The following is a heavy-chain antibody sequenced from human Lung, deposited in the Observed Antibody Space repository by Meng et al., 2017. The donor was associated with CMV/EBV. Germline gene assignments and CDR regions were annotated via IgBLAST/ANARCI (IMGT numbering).Heavy chain of an antibody. CDR2: ISGSGGSA. D-gene: IGHD2-2*01. CDR3: AKIWYDIVVVPAAPVY. Sequence: GGSLRLSCAASGFTFSSYAMSWVRQAPAKGLEWVSAISGSGGSAYYADSVKGRFTISRDNSKNTLYLQMNSLRAEDTAVYYCAKIWYDIVVVPAAPVYWGQGTLVTVSS. V-gene: IGHV3-23*01. CDR1: GFTFSSYA. J-gene: IGHJ4*02.